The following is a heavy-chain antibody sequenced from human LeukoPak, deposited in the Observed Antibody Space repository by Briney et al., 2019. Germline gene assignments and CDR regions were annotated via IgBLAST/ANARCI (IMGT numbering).Heavy chain of an antibody. CDR1: GGSISSYY. CDR3: ARDRYSRFDP. J-gene: IGHJ5*02. D-gene: IGHD3-9*01. CDR2: IYYSGST. V-gene: IGHV4-59*01. Sequence: SETLSLTCTVTGGSISSYYWSWIRQPPGKGLEWIGYIYYSGSTNYNPSLKSRVTISVDTSKNQFSLKLSSVTAADTAVYYCARDRYSRFDPWGQGTLATVSS.